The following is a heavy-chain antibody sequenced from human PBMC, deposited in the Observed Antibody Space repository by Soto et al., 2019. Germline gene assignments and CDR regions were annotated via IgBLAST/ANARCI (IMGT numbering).Heavy chain of an antibody. Sequence: SETLSLTCTVSGGSISSGDYYWSWIRQPPGKGLEWIGYIYYSGSTYYNPSLKSRVTISVDTSKNQFSLKLSSVTAADTAVYYCARASGDGYNYDLFDPWGQGTLVTAPQ. CDR3: ARASGDGYNYDLFDP. CDR2: IYYSGST. V-gene: IGHV4-30-4*01. CDR1: GGSISSGDYY. J-gene: IGHJ5*02. D-gene: IGHD5-12*01.